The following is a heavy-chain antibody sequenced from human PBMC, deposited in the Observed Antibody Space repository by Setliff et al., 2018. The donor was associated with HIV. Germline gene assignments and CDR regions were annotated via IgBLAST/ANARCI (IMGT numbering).Heavy chain of an antibody. V-gene: IGHV4-61*09. J-gene: IGHJ6*03. CDR3: ARGKVFSGYYYYYYYMDV. CDR1: GGSIRSGSDY. D-gene: IGHD3-9*01. CDR2: IYTSGST. Sequence: SETLSLTCTVSGGSIRSGSDYWSWIRQPAGKGLEWIGHIYTSGSTKYNPSLKSRATISEDRSKNYFSLRLTSVTAADTAVYFCARGKVFSGYYYYYYYMDVWGKGATVTVSS.